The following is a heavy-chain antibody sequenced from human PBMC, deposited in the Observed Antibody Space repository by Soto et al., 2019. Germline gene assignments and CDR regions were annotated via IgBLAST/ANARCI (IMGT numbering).Heavy chain of an antibody. V-gene: IGHV4-39*01. CDR2: IYYSGST. J-gene: IGHJ6*03. CDR1: GGSISSSSYY. Sequence: SETLSLTCTVSGGSISSSSYYWGWIRQPPGKGLEWIGSIYYSGSTYSNPSLKSRVTISVDTSKNQFSLKLSSVTAADTAVYYCARLSDDYGDYYYYYMDVWGKGTTVTVSS. D-gene: IGHD4-17*01. CDR3: ARLSDDYGDYYYYYMDV.